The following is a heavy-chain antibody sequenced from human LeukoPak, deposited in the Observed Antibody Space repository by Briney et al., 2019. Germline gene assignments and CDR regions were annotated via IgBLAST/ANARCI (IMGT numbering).Heavy chain of an antibody. D-gene: IGHD2-21*02. V-gene: IGHV3-30*02. CDR2: IRYDGSNK. Sequence: GGSLRLSCAASGFTFSSYGMRWVRQAPGKGLEWVAFIRYDGSNKYYADSVKGRFTISRDNSKNTLYLQMNSLRAEDTAVYYCAKDHRAYCGGDCVDFDYWGQGTLVTVSS. J-gene: IGHJ4*02. CDR1: GFTFSSYG. CDR3: AKDHRAYCGGDCVDFDY.